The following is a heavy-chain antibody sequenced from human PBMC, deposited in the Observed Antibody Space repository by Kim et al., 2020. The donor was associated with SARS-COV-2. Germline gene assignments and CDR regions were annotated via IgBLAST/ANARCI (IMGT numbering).Heavy chain of an antibody. Sequence: DSVKRRFTISRDNAKNSLYLKMKSLRAEDTALYYCAEDVGVELRGDAFDIWGQGTMVTVSS. J-gene: IGHJ3*02. CDR3: AEDVGVELRGDAFDI. V-gene: IGHV3-9*01. D-gene: IGHD1-7*01.